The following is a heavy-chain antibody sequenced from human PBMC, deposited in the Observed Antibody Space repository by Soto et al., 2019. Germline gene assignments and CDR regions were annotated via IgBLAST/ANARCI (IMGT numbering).Heavy chain of an antibody. CDR3: ARVRRYSSGWYDYGMDV. CDR1: CCSISSSNW. CDR2: IYHSGST. J-gene: IGHJ6*02. V-gene: IGHV4-4*02. Sequence: SSETPSLTCAVSCCSISSSNWWRLVPQPPGKGLEWIGEIYHSGSTNYNPSLKSRVTISVDKSKNQFSLKLSSVTAADTAVYYCARVRRYSSGWYDYGMDVWGQGTTVTVSS. D-gene: IGHD6-19*01.